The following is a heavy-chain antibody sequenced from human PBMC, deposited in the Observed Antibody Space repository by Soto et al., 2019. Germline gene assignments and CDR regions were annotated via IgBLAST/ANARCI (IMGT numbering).Heavy chain of an antibody. CDR2: ISSSSSTI. V-gene: IGHV3-48*02. CDR3: VLYDFWSGYGFDH. Sequence: GGSLRLSCAASGFTFSSYSMNWVRQAPGKGLEWVSYISSSSSTIYYADSVKGRFTISRDNAKNSLYLQMNSLRDEDTAVYYCVLYDFWSGYGFDHWGQGTLVTVSS. D-gene: IGHD3-3*01. CDR1: GFTFSSYS. J-gene: IGHJ4*02.